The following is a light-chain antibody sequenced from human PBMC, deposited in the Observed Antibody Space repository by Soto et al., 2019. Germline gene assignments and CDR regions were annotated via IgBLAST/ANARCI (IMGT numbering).Light chain of an antibody. CDR1: QSVSSN. J-gene: IGKJ1*01. CDR3: QQYGSSPGT. V-gene: IGKV3-15*01. CDR2: GAS. Sequence: EIVMTQSPATLSVSPGERATLSWRASQSVSSNLAWYQQKPGQAPRLLIFGASTRATGIPARFSGSGSGTDFTLTISRLEPKDFAVYYCQQYGSSPGTFGQGTKVDIK.